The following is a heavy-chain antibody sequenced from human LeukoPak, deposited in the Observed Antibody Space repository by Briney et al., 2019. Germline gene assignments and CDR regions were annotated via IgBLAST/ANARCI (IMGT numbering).Heavy chain of an antibody. CDR1: GYTFTSYY. CDR3: ARDRRYSGSWYLAYYYYMDV. J-gene: IGHJ6*03. CDR2: INPSGGST. D-gene: IGHD6-13*01. V-gene: IGHV1-46*01. Sequence: ASVKVSCKASGYTFTSYYMHWVRQAPGQGLEWMGIINPSGGSTSYAQKFQGRVTMTRDMSTSTVYMELSSLRSEDTAVYYCARDRRYSGSWYLAYYYYMDVWGKGTTVTVSS.